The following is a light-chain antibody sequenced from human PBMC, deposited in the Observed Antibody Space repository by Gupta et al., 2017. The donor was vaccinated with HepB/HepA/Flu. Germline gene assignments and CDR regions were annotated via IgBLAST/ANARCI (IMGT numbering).Light chain of an antibody. CDR3: SSYTTNNTPLI. CDR2: DVS. Sequence: QSALTQPASVSGSPGQSITISCTATSSDVGGYKYVSWYQQHPGKAPKLMIYDVSDRPSGVSNRFSGSKSGNTASLTISGLQAEDEADYYCSSYTTNNTPLIFGGGTKLTVL. J-gene: IGLJ2*01. CDR1: SSDVGGYKY. V-gene: IGLV2-14*01.